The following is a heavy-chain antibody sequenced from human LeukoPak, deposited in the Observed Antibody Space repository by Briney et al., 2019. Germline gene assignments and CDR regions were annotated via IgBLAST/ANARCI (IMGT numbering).Heavy chain of an antibody. CDR3: ARRRQWLDFDY. J-gene: IGHJ4*02. D-gene: IGHD6-19*01. CDR1: GGSMRDYY. CDR2: TYHSGST. Sequence: SETLSLTCTVSGGSMRDYYWSWIRQPPGKGLEWIGYTYHSGSTDYNPSLKSRVTMSVDTSKNQFSLKLTSVTAADTAVYYCARRRQWLDFDYWGQGTLVTVSS. V-gene: IGHV4-59*08.